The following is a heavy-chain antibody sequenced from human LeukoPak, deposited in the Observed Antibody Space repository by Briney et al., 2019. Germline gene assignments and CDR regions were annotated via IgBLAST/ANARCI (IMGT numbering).Heavy chain of an antibody. D-gene: IGHD3-10*01. CDR1: GFTFSFYG. V-gene: IGHV3-30*02. J-gene: IGHJ4*02. Sequence: GGSLRLSCAASGFTFSFYGMHWVRQVPGKGLEWVAFIRYDGTSKYYADSVKGRFTIARDNAKNSLYLQMNSLRAEETAVYYCARAGTMVWGVIIMAWGQGTLVTVSS. CDR2: IRYDGTSK. CDR3: ARAGTMVWGVIIMA.